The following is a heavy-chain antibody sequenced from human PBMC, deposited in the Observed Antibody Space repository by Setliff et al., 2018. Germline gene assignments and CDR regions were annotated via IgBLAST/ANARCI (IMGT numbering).Heavy chain of an antibody. CDR1: GFTFSTYW. CDR3: ARGLSLSHMITFGY. Sequence: QTGGSLRLSCAASGFTFSTYWMSWVRQAPGKGLEWVANIKPDGSEKYYVDSVKGRFTISRDNAGNSLYLQMNSLRAEDTAVYYCARGLSLSHMITFGYWGQGTLVTVSS. D-gene: IGHD3-16*01. J-gene: IGHJ4*02. CDR2: IKPDGSEK. V-gene: IGHV3-7*01.